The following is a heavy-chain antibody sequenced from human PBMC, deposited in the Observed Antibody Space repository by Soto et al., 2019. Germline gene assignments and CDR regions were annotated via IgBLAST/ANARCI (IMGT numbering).Heavy chain of an antibody. J-gene: IGHJ4*02. CDR3: AKFFVGARSNGGCPWAFHY. CDR1: GFTFSNYA. V-gene: IGHV3-23*01. CDR2: ISGSGGTT. Sequence: EVQLLESGGGLVQPGRSLRLSCAASGFTFSNYAMSWVRQAPGQGLDWVSAISGSGGTTYYADSVKGRFTISTDNSKNTAFLQMHGLRAEDPGVYYWAKFFVGARSNGGCPWAFHYWGQGTRVTVSA. D-gene: IGHD3-10*01.